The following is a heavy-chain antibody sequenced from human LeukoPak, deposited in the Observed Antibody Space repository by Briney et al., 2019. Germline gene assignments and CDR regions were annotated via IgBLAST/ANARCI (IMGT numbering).Heavy chain of an antibody. D-gene: IGHD5-18*01. J-gene: IGHJ3*02. CDR1: GDSISSNSS. V-gene: IGHV6-1*01. Sequence: SQTLLLTCAIFGDSISSNSSWNWIRQSPSRGLEWLGRTYYRSKWYNDYVVSVKSRVNINPDTSKNQFSLQLNSVTPEDTAVYYCARGGQGDGYSADEAFDIWGRGTMVTVP. CDR3: ARGGQGDGYSADEAFDI. CDR2: TYYRSKWYN.